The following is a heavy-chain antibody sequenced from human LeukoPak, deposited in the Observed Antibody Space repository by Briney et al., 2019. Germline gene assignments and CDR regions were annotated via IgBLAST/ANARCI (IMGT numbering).Heavy chain of an antibody. CDR3: ACGAVAGRWFDP. J-gene: IGHJ5*02. CDR2: INPSGGST. CDR1: GYTFTSYY. V-gene: IGHV1-46*01. Sequence: GASVKVSCKASGYTFTSYYMHWVRQAPGRGLEWMGIINPSGGSTSYAQKFQGRVTMTRDTSTSTVYMELSSLRSEDTAVYYCACGAVAGRWFDPWGQGTLVTVSS. D-gene: IGHD6-19*01.